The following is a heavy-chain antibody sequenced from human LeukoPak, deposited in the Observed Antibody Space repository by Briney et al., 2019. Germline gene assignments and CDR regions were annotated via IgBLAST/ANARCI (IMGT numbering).Heavy chain of an antibody. J-gene: IGHJ4*02. CDR3: ARPFRGYSFAHFDY. CDR1: GYDFISYY. CDR2: SDPVGGST. V-gene: IGHV1-46*01. D-gene: IGHD5-12*01. Sequence: ASVKVSCKASGYDFISYYMHWVRQAPGQGLEWMGVSDPVGGSTFYAQRFQGRLTMTRDMSTSTAYMELSSLRSEDTAVYFRARPFRGYSFAHFDYWGQGALVTVSS.